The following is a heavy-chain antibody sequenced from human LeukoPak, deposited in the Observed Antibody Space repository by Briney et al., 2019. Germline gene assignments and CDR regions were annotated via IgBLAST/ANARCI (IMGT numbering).Heavy chain of an antibody. V-gene: IGHV4-38-2*02. D-gene: IGHD2-2*01. J-gene: IGHJ5*02. CDR3: AREWDIVVVPAATNWFDP. Sequence: SETLSLTCTVSGYSISSGYYWGWIRQTPGKGLEWIGSIYHSGSTYYNPSLKSRVTISVDTSKNQFSLKLSSVTAADTAVYYCAREWDIVVVPAATNWFDPWGQGTLVTVSS. CDR2: IYHSGST. CDR1: GYSISSGYY.